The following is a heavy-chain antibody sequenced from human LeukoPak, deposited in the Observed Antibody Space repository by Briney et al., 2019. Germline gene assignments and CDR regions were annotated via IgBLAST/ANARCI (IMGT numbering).Heavy chain of an antibody. CDR1: GGSFSGYY. D-gene: IGHD2-2*01. J-gene: IGHJ4*02. CDR3: ARASVGCSSTSCYSTQFDY. V-gene: IGHV4-34*01. CDR2: INHSGST. Sequence: SETLSLTCAVYGGSFSGYYWSWIRQPPGKGLEWIGEINHSGSTNYIPSLKSRVTISVDTSKNQFSLKLSSVTAADTAVYYCARASVGCSSTSCYSTQFDYWGQGTLVTVSS.